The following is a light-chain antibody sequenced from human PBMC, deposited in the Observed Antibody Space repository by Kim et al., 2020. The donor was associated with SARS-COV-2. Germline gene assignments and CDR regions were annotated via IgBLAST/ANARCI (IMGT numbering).Light chain of an antibody. J-gene: IGKJ1*01. V-gene: IGKV3-11*01. CDR2: DAS. CDR1: QSVSSY. CDR3: QQRYNWPPA. Sequence: EIVLTQSPATLSLSPGERATLSCRASQSVSSYLAWYQQKPGQAPRLLIYDASNRATGIPGRFSGSGSGTDFTLTISSLEPEDFAVYYCQQRYNWPPAFGQGTKVDIK.